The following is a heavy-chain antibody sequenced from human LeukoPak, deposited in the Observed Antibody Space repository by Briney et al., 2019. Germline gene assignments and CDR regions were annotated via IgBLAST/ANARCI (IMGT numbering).Heavy chain of an antibody. CDR2: ISWNSGSI. Sequence: AGRSLRLSCAASGFTFDDYAMHWVRQAPGKGLEWVSGISWNSGSIGYADSVKGRFTLSRDNAKNSLYLQMNRLRAEDMALYYCAKSRSVAGHGGDAFDIWGQGTMVTVSS. CDR3: AKSRSVAGHGGDAFDI. CDR1: GFTFDDYA. D-gene: IGHD6-19*01. J-gene: IGHJ3*02. V-gene: IGHV3-9*03.